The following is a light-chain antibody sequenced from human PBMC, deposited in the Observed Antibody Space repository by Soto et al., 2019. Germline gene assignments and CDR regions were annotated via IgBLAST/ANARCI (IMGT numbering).Light chain of an antibody. J-gene: IGKJ1*01. CDR3: QQYETSLRT. Sequence: EIVLTQSPATLSLSPGERATLSCRASQTVSSSYLAWYQQKPGQAPRLLIYGASSRATGIPDRFSGSGSGTDFTLTISRLEPEDFAQYYCQQYETSLRTFGQGTKVEIK. CDR2: GAS. CDR1: QTVSSSY. V-gene: IGKV3-20*01.